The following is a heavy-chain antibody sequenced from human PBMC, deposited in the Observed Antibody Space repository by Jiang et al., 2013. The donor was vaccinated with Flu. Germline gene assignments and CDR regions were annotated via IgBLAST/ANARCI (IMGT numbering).Heavy chain of an antibody. CDR1: GYSFTSYW. D-gene: IGHD6-13*01. V-gene: IGHV5-10-1*01. Sequence: GAEVKKPGESLRISCKGSGYSFTSYWISWVRQMPGKGLEWMGRIDPSDSYTNYSPSFQGHVTISADKSISTAYLQWSSLKASDTAMYYCARRLAAAADLNWFDPVGPGNPGHRLL. J-gene: IGHJ5*02. CDR3: ARRLAAAADLNWFDP. CDR2: IDPSDSYT.